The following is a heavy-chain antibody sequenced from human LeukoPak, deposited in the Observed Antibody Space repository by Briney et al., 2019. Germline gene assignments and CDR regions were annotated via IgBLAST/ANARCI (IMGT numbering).Heavy chain of an antibody. J-gene: IGHJ4*02. CDR3: AKDQILSRITMIVAFTFDY. D-gene: IGHD3-22*01. CDR2: IRYDGSNK. Sequence: TGGSLRLSCAASGFTFSSYGMHWVRQAPGKGLEWVAFIRYDGSNKYYADSVEGRFTISRDNSKNTLYLQMNSLRAEDTAVYYCAKDQILSRITMIVAFTFDYWGQGTLVTVSS. CDR1: GFTFSSYG. V-gene: IGHV3-30*02.